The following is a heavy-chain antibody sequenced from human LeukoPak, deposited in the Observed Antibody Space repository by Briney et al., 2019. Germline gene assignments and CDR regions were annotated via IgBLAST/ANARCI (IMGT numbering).Heavy chain of an antibody. CDR2: ISGYNGNT. Sequence: SVKVSCKTSGYTFTNYGISWVRQAPGQGLEWMGWISGYNGNTNYAQKLQGRVTMTTDTYTSTAYMELRSLRSDDTAVYYCARDEAWGYCSDSNSYIGLGNNWFDPWGQGTLVTVSS. CDR1: GYTFTNYG. D-gene: IGHD2-15*01. J-gene: IGHJ5*02. CDR3: ARDEAWGYCSDSNSYIGLGNNWFDP. V-gene: IGHV1-18*01.